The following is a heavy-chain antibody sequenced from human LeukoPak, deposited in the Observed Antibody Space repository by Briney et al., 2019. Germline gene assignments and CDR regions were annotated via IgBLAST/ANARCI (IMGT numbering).Heavy chain of an antibody. V-gene: IGHV3-13*01. Sequence: PGGSLRLSCAASGVTFSTSDMHWVRQLSGKGLEWVSAIGTADDTFYSDSVKGRFTISRDNAKNSLYLQMNSLRAGDTAVYFCARGHMLTGYYNFAWLDPWGQGTLVTVSS. CDR2: IGTADDT. D-gene: IGHD3-9*01. CDR3: ARGHMLTGYYNFAWLDP. J-gene: IGHJ5*02. CDR1: GVTFSTSD.